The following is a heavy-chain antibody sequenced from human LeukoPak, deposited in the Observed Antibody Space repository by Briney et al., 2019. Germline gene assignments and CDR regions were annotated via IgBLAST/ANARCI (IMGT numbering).Heavy chain of an antibody. J-gene: IGHJ4*02. D-gene: IGHD3-10*01. CDR2: IRYDGSNK. Sequence: PGGSLRLSCAASGFTFSSCGMHWVRQAPGEGLGWVAFIRYDGSNKYYADSVKGRFTISRDNSKITLYLQMNSRRAEDTAVYYCAKGEGTMVRGVNILHWGQGTLVTVSS. CDR3: AKGEGTMVRGVNILH. V-gene: IGHV3-30*02. CDR1: GFTFSSCG.